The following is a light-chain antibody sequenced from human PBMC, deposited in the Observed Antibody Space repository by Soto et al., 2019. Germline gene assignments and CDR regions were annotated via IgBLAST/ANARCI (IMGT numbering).Light chain of an antibody. CDR2: EVS. CDR3: SSYTSSSIDYV. J-gene: IGLJ1*01. Sequence: SALTQPASVSGSPGQSITISCTGTSSDVGGYNYVSWYQQHPGKAPKLMIYEVSNRPSGVSNHFSGSKSGNTASLTISGLQAEDEADYYCSSYTSSSIDYVFGSGTKLTVL. V-gene: IGLV2-14*01. CDR1: SSDVGGYNY.